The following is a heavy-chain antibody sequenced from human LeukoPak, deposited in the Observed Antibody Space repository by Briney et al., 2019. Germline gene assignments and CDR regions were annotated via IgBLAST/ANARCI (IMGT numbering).Heavy chain of an antibody. CDR1: GGSISSYY. CDR2: IYYSGST. Sequence: SETLSLTCTVSGGSISSYYWSLIRQPPGKGLEWIGYIYYSGSTNYNPSLKSRVTISVDTSKNQFSLKLSSVTAADTAVYYCARDQLVVITTRIVYYYGMDVWGQGTTVTVSS. V-gene: IGHV4-59*01. J-gene: IGHJ6*02. CDR3: ARDQLVVITTRIVYYYGMDV. D-gene: IGHD3-22*01.